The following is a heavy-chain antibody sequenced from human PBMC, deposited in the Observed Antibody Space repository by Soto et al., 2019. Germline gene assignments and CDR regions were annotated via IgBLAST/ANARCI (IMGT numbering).Heavy chain of an antibody. CDR1: GGSISSGGYY. Sequence: QVQLQESGPGLVKPSQTLSLTCTVSGGSISSGGYYWSWIRQHPGKGLEWIGYIYYSGSTYYNPSLKSRVTISVDTSKNQFSLKLSSVTAADTAVYYCARDPMIEFQGRGAFDIWGQGTMVTVSS. D-gene: IGHD3-22*01. V-gene: IGHV4-31*03. CDR3: ARDPMIEFQGRGAFDI. CDR2: IYYSGST. J-gene: IGHJ3*02.